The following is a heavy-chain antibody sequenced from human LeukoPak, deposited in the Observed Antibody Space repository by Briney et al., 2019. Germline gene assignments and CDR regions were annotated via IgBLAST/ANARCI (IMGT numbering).Heavy chain of an antibody. CDR3: ARGSPLRGSYRYPHWYFDL. CDR2: IKPDGSEK. D-gene: IGHD3-16*02. V-gene: IGHV3-7*01. Sequence: GGSLRLSCAASGFTFSNAWMSWVRQAPGKGLEWVANIKPDGSEKYYVDSVKGRFTISRDNAKNSLYLQMNSLRAEDTAVYYCARGSPLRGSYRYPHWYFDLWGRGTLVTVSS. J-gene: IGHJ2*01. CDR1: GFTFSNAW.